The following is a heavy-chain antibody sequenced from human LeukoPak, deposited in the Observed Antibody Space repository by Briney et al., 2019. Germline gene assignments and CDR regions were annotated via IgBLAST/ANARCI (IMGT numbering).Heavy chain of an antibody. D-gene: IGHD6-19*01. CDR1: GFTFSSYS. CDR3: ARDQYSSGWPDDY. V-gene: IGHV3-21*01. CDR2: ISSSSSYI. J-gene: IGHJ4*02. Sequence: GGSLRLSCAASGFTFSSYSMNWVRQTPGKGLEWVSSISSSSSYIYYADSVKGRFTISRDNAKNSLYLQMNSLRAEDTAVYYCARDQYSSGWPDDYWGQGILVTVSS.